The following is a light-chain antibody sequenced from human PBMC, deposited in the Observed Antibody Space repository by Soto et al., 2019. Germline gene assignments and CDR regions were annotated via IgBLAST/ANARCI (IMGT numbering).Light chain of an antibody. CDR2: AAS. CDR1: QGISSY. V-gene: IGKV1-8*01. CDR3: QQYYSYPLT. Sequence: AIRMTQSPSSLSASTGDRVTITCRARQGISSYLAWYQQKPGKAPKLLIYAASTLQSGVPSRFSGSGSGTDFTLTLICLQSEDFATYYCQQYYSYPLTFDGGTKVEIK. J-gene: IGKJ4*01.